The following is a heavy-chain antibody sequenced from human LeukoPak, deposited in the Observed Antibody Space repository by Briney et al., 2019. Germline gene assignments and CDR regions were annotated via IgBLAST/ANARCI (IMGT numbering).Heavy chain of an antibody. CDR2: IISIFWTA. D-gene: IGHD2-21*01. CDR3: AVSGVYIGGECAKDY. J-gene: IGHJ4*02. V-gene: IGHV1-69*15. CDR1: RGTFSTYA. Sequence: SVKVSCKASRGTFSTYAISGVRQAPGQGGEWMGRIISIFWTANTAQKFQGGVTSTPDGSTSTADIELSRQRSEGTAAYFSAVSGVYIGGECAKDYWGQGTLVTVSS.